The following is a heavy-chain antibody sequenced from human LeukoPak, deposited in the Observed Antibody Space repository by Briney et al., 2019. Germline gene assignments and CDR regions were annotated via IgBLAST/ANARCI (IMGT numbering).Heavy chain of an antibody. D-gene: IGHD3-9*01. CDR2: INPNHGDT. J-gene: IGHJ4*02. V-gene: IGHV1-2*02. CDR1: GYTFTGYD. CDR3: ARSPHILTGENFDY. Sequence: ASVKVSCKASGYTFTGYDMNWVRQAPGQGLEWMGWINPNHGDTNYAQKFQDRVSMTRDTSISTAYMHLSRLRSADTAVYYCARSPHILTGENFDYWGQGTLLTVSS.